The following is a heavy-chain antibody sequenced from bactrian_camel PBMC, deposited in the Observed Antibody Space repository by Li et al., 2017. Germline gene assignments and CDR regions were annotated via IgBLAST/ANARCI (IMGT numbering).Heavy chain of an antibody. Sequence: QLVESGGGSVQAGGSLRLSCAVSGLTYNRPCMAWFRQAPGKEREVVATITTGGASVYYIDSVKGRFTISQDKGKNTVYLLMNSLKPDDSGTYYCAYESGTTPDLCRRRGPGGYFGQGTQVTVS. J-gene: IGHJ4*01. CDR1: GLTYNRPC. V-gene: IGHV3S1*01. CDR2: ITTGGASV. D-gene: IGHD7*01.